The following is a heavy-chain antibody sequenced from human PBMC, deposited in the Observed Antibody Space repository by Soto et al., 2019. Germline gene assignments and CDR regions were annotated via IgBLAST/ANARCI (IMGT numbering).Heavy chain of an antibody. CDR2: INAGNGNT. CDR1: GYTFTSYA. V-gene: IGHV1-3*01. D-gene: IGHD3-22*01. Sequence: PSVKVSCKASGYTFTSYAMHWVRQAPGQRLEWMGWINAGNGNTKYSQKFQGRVTITRDTSASTAYMELSSLRSEDTAVYYCARVQGYYDSSGYYYQSWGQGTLVTVSS. CDR3: ARVQGYYDSSGYYYQS. J-gene: IGHJ4*02.